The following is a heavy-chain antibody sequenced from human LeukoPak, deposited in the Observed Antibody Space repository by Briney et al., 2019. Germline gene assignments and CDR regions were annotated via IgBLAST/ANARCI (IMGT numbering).Heavy chain of an antibody. J-gene: IGHJ6*04. CDR1: GYTFSSYG. Sequence: PGRSLRLSCADSGYTFSSYGMHWVRQAPGKGLEWVAVISYDGSNKYYADSVKGRFTISRDNSKNTLYLQMNSLRAEDTAVYYCANQPYYYGSGSYPGMDVWGKGTTVTVSS. V-gene: IGHV3-30*18. CDR3: ANQPYYYGSGSYPGMDV. D-gene: IGHD3-10*01. CDR2: ISYDGSNK.